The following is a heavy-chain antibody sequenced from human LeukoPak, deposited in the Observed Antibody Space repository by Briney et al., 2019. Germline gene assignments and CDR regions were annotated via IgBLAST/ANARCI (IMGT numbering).Heavy chain of an antibody. J-gene: IGHJ6*02. V-gene: IGHV4-59*08. D-gene: IGHD4-17*01. Sequence: SETLSLTRTVSGGSISSYYWSWIRQPPGKGLEWIGYIYYSGSTNYNPSLKSRVTISVVTSKNQFSLKLSSETASDTAVYYCARLTTVTAYYYYYGMDVWGQGTTVTVSS. CDR3: ARLTTVTAYYYYYGMDV. CDR1: GGSISSYY. CDR2: IYYSGST.